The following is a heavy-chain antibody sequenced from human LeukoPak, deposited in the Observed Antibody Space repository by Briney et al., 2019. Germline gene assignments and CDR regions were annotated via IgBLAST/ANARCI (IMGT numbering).Heavy chain of an antibody. D-gene: IGHD3-3*01. CDR1: GFTFSSYW. CDR3: TREERRFLEWFYDY. CDR2: IRSKAYGGTT. J-gene: IGHJ4*02. Sequence: GGSLRLSCAASGFTFSSYWMSWVRQAPGKGLEWVGFIRSKAYGGTTEYAASVKGRFTISRDDSKSIAYLQMNSLKTEDTAVYYCTREERRFLEWFYDYWGQGTLVTVSS. V-gene: IGHV3-49*04.